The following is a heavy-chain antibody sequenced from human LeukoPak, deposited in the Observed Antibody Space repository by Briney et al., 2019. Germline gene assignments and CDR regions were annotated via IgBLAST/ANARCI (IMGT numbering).Heavy chain of an antibody. Sequence: SETLSLTCTVSGGSISSYYWSWIRQPAGKGLEWIGRIYTSGSTNYNPSLKSRVTMSVDTSKNQFSLKLSSVTAADTAVYYCARDEILWFGELSRVAFDIWGQGTMVTVSS. CDR1: GGSISSYY. CDR2: IYTSGST. CDR3: ARDEILWFGELSRVAFDI. V-gene: IGHV4-4*07. D-gene: IGHD3-10*01. J-gene: IGHJ3*02.